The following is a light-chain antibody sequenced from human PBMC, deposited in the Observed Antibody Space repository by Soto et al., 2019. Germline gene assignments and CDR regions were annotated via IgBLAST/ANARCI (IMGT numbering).Light chain of an antibody. J-gene: IGLJ1*01. V-gene: IGLV2-23*01. CDR2: EGS. CDR1: SSDVGSYNL. CDR3: CSYAGSSTHV. Sequence: QSALTQPASVSGSPGQSITISCTGTSSDVGSYNLVSWYQQHPGKAPKLMIYEGSKRPSGVSNRFSGSKSGNTASLTISGLQADDEADYYCCSYAGSSTHVFGTGTKVTVL.